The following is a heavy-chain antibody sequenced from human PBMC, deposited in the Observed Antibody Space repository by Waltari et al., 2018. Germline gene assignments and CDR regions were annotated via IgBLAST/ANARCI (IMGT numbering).Heavy chain of an antibody. Sequence: EVQLLESGGGLAQPGGSLRLSGVGSGFPLNTYAMTWFRQAPGKALECVSSISGTGATKYYVDSVRGRFSISRDDSKNILFLQMDSLRVEDTALYFCARNGYNWVAFDVWGQGAMVSVSS. CDR3: ARNGYNWVAFDV. V-gene: IGHV3-23*01. CDR1: GFPLNTYA. J-gene: IGHJ3*01. D-gene: IGHD5-12*01. CDR2: ISGTGATK.